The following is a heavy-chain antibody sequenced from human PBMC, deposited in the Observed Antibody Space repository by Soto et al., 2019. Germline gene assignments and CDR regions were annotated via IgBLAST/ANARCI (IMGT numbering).Heavy chain of an antibody. CDR1: GFTFSYYS. J-gene: IGHJ4*02. D-gene: IGHD3-16*01. Sequence: PGGSLRLSCTTSGFTFSYYSLHWFRQAPGKELEWVAVTSSDENTKYYADSVKGRFTISRDNSKNSLYLQMDSLTTDDTAVYFCAREPVITKWYFDNWGRGTPVTVSS. CDR3: AREPVITKWYFDN. V-gene: IGHV3-30*19. CDR2: TSSDENTK.